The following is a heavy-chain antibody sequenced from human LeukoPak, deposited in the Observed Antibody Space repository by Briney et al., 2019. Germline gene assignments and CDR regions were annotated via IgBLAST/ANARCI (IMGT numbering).Heavy chain of an antibody. J-gene: IGHJ4*02. CDR3: ARVVAEDS. CDR2: IRSKANSYAT. D-gene: IGHD6-13*01. Sequence: PGGSLKLSCAASGFTFSGSAMHWVRQASGKGLEWVGRIRSKANSYATAYAASVKGRFTISRDDSKNTAYLQMNGLKTEDTAVYYCARVVAEDSWGQGTLVTVSS. V-gene: IGHV3-73*01. CDR1: GFTFSGSA.